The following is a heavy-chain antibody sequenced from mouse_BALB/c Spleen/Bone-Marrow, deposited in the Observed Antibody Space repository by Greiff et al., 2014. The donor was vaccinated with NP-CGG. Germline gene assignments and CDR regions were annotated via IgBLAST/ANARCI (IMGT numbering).Heavy chain of an antibody. J-gene: IGHJ4*01. CDR3: AREGGLRRGDYYVMDY. CDR1: GYTFTGYV. Sequence: VQLKESGPELVKPGASVKMSCKASGYTFTGYVMHWVKQKPGQGLEWIGYINPYSDGTKYNEKFKGMATLTSDKSSSTAYMELSSLTSEDSAVYYCAREGGLRRGDYYVMDYWGQGTSVTVSS. CDR2: INPYSDGT. D-gene: IGHD2-4*01. V-gene: IGHV1-14*01.